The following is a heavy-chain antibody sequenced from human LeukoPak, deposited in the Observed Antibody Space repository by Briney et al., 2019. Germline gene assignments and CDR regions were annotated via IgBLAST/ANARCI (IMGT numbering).Heavy chain of an antibody. CDR3: ARQYDFWSGCSMDY. V-gene: IGHV4-61*02. D-gene: IGHD3-3*01. CDR2: IYTSGST. J-gene: IGHJ4*02. Sequence: SQTLSLTCTVSGGSISSGSYYWSWIRQPAGKGLEWIGRIYTSGSTNYNPSLKSRVTISVDTSKNQFSLKLSSVTATDTAVYYCARQYDFWSGCSMDYWGQGTLVTVSS. CDR1: GGSISSGSYY.